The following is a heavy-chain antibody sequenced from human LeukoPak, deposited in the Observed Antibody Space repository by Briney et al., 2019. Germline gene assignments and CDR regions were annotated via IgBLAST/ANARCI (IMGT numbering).Heavy chain of an antibody. D-gene: IGHD6-19*01. CDR1: GFTFSNYA. J-gene: IGHJ4*02. CDR3: ARSAVASSMIGGY. CDR2: ISYDGSNK. V-gene: IGHV3-30-3*01. Sequence: GRSLRLSCAASGFTFSNYAIHWVRQAPGKGLEWVAVISYDGSNKYYADSVKGRFTISRDNSKSTLYLQMNSLRAEDTAVYYCARSAVASSMIGGYWGQGTLVTVSS.